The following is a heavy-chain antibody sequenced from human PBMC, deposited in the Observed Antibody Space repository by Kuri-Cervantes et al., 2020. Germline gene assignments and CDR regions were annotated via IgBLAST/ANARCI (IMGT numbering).Heavy chain of an antibody. CDR3: ARGGPAGDCSGGNCYHSSYYYYTDV. D-gene: IGHD2-15*01. CDR2: SNPNSGGT. V-gene: IGHV1-2*02. CDR1: GYTFTGYY. Sequence: ASVKVSCKASGYTFTGYYIHWVRQAPGQGLEWLGWSNPNSGGTNYAQKFRGRVSMTRDTSIGTAYMELSRLTSDDTAVYYCARGGPAGDCSGGNCYHSSYYYYTDVWGKGTTVTVSS. J-gene: IGHJ6*03.